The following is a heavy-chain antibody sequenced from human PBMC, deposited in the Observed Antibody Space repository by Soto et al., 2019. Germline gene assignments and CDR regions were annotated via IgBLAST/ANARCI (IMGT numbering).Heavy chain of an antibody. D-gene: IGHD6-19*01. Sequence: PSETLSLTCAVSGGSISSSNWWSWVRQPPGKGLEWIGEIYHSGSTNYNPSLKSRVTISVDKSKNQFSLKLSSVTAADTAAYYCARVSHSSGWYALGGMDVWGQGTTVTVSS. V-gene: IGHV4-4*02. CDR3: ARVSHSSGWYALGGMDV. CDR2: IYHSGST. J-gene: IGHJ6*02. CDR1: GGSISSSNW.